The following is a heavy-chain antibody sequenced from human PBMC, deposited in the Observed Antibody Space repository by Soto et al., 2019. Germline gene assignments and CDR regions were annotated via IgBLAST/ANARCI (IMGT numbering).Heavy chain of an antibody. CDR1: GGSISSYY. J-gene: IGHJ6*02. V-gene: IGHV4-59*01. Sequence: SETLSLTCTVSGGSISSYYWSWIRQPPGKGLEWIGYIYYSGSTNYNPSLKSRVTISVDTSKNQFPLKLSSVTAADTAVYYCARGDSSSWYTSYYYYGMDVWGQGTTVTVSS. CDR2: IYYSGST. D-gene: IGHD6-13*01. CDR3: ARGDSSSWYTSYYYYGMDV.